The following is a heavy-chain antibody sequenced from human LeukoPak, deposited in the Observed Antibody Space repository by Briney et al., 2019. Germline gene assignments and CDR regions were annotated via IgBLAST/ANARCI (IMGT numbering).Heavy chain of an antibody. V-gene: IGHV3-7*01. CDR1: GFTFSNSW. D-gene: IGHD4-11*01. CDR3: ARNQY. J-gene: IGHJ4*02. CDR2: IRQAGSEK. Sequence: GGSLRLSCTASGFTFSNSWMSWVRQAPGKGLEWVANIRQAGSEKYYVDSVKGRFTISRDNAKNSLFLQMNSLRAEDTAVYYCARNQYWGQGTLVTVSS.